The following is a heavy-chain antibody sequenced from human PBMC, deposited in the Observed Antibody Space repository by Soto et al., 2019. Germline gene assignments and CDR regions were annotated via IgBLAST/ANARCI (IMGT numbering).Heavy chain of an antibody. D-gene: IGHD1-20*01. CDR3: AGYNWNYDY. CDR1: GGSFSGYY. J-gene: IGHJ4*02. CDR2: MNHSGST. V-gene: IGHV4-34*01. Sequence: NTSETLSLTCAVYGGSFSGYYWSWIRQPPGKGLESIGAMNHSGSTSYSPSLKSRVTISVGNSKNPFSTRMSSLTAADTAVSYCAGYNWNYDYWGQGTLVTVSS.